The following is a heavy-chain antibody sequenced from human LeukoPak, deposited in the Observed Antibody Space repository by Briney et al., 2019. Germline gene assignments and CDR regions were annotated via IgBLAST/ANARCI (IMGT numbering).Heavy chain of an antibody. CDR2: IYYTGST. Sequence: SETLSLTCTVSGGSMSSYYWRWIRQPPGKGLEWIGYIYYTGSTNYNPSLKSRVTISIDTSKNQFSLKLSSVTAADTALYFCARDYTMTHAFDIWGQGTLVTVS. CDR3: ARDYTMTHAFDI. V-gene: IGHV4-59*01. CDR1: GGSMSSYY. D-gene: IGHD3-22*01. J-gene: IGHJ3*02.